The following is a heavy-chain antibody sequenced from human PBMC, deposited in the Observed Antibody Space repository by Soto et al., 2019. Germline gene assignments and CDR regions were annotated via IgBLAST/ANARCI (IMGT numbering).Heavy chain of an antibody. CDR3: ARDGVGYCSSTSCYGVFWFDP. D-gene: IGHD2-2*01. Sequence: GASVKVSCKASGYTFTSYGISWVRQAPGQGLEWMGWISAYNGNTNYAQKLQGRVTMTTDTSTSTAYMELRSLRSDDTAVYYCARDGVGYCSSTSCYGVFWFDPWGQGTLVTVSS. CDR1: GYTFTSYG. V-gene: IGHV1-18*01. CDR2: ISAYNGNT. J-gene: IGHJ5*02.